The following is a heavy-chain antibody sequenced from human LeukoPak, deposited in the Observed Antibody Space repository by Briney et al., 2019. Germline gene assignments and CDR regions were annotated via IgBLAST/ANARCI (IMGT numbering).Heavy chain of an antibody. CDR1: GFTFSSYA. J-gene: IGHJ4*02. CDR3: AKGYDSSGYYEGPDY. CDR2: ISGSGGST. D-gene: IGHD3-22*01. Sequence: SGGSLRLSCAASGFTFSSYAMSWVRQAPGKGLEWVSAISGSGGSTYYADSVKGRFTISRDNSKNTLYLQMNSLRAEDTAVYYCAKGYDSSGYYEGPDYWGQGTLVTVSS. V-gene: IGHV3-23*01.